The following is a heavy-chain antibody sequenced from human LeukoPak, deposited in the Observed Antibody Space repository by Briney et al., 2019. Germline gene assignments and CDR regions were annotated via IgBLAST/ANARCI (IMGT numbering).Heavy chain of an antibody. Sequence: GGSLRLSCAASGFAFGSYGMHWVRQAPGKGLEWVTFIRSDGSNKYYADSVKGRFTISRDNSKNTLYLQMNSLRAEDTAVYYCAKDGYCSSTSCRYFDYWGQGTLVTVSS. V-gene: IGHV3-30*02. D-gene: IGHD2-2*03. CDR1: GFAFGSYG. J-gene: IGHJ4*02. CDR2: IRSDGSNK. CDR3: AKDGYCSSTSCRYFDY.